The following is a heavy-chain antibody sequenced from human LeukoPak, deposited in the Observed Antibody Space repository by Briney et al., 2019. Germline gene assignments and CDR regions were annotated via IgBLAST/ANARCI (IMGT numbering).Heavy chain of an antibody. J-gene: IGHJ4*02. Sequence: SETLSLTCAVSGYSISSGYYWGWIRQPPGKGLEWIGSIYHSGSTYYNPSLKSRVTISVDTSKNQFSLKLSSVTAADTAVYYCARNLVMVRGLIADYWGQGTLVTVSS. CDR1: GYSISSGYY. CDR2: IYHSGST. V-gene: IGHV4-38-2*01. D-gene: IGHD3-10*01. CDR3: ARNLVMVRGLIADY.